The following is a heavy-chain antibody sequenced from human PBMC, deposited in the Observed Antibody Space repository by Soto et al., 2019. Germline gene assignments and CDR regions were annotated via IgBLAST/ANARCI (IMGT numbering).Heavy chain of an antibody. Sequence: QVQLVQSGAEVKKPGSSVKVSCKASGGTFSSYAISWVRQAPGPGLEWMGGIIPIFGTANYAQKFQGRVTITAGESTSTAYMELSSLRAEDTAVYYCASNTAMVTKLDYWGQGTLVTVSS. J-gene: IGHJ4*02. CDR3: ASNTAMVTKLDY. CDR1: GGTFSSYA. V-gene: IGHV1-69*12. CDR2: IIPIFGTA. D-gene: IGHD5-18*01.